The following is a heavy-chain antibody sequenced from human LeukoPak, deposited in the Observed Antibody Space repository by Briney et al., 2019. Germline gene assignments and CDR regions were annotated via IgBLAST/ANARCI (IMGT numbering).Heavy chain of an antibody. CDR1: GGSISSGGYY. CDR2: IYYSGST. Sequence: SETLSLTCTVSGGSISSGGYYWSWIRQHPGKGLEWIAYIYYSGSTYYNPSLKSRVTISVDTSENQFSLKLSSVTAADTAIYYCARASRESLVHWFDPWGQGTLVTVSS. D-gene: IGHD3-10*01. CDR3: ARASRESLVHWFDP. V-gene: IGHV4-31*03. J-gene: IGHJ5*02.